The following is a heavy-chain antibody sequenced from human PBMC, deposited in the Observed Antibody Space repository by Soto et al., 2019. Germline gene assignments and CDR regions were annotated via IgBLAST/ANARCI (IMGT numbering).Heavy chain of an antibody. J-gene: IGHJ5*02. CDR2: ISYDGSND. CDR3: ARDSRASSGWYNWFDP. V-gene: IGHV3-30-3*01. CDR1: VFTFMSHA. Sequence: GWSLRLSCASSVFTFMSHAMHWVRQAPGMGPEWVAVISYDGSNDYYADSVKGRFTISRDNSKNTLYLQMNSLRDEDTAVYYCARDSRASSGWYNWFDPWGQGTLVTVSS. D-gene: IGHD6-19*01.